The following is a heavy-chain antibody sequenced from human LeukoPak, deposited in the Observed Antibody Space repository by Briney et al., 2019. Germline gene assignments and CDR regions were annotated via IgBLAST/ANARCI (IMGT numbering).Heavy chain of an antibody. CDR1: GFTFSSYW. CDR3: ARVNVCPRCHFDY. Sequence: HPWGSLRLSCAASGFTFSSYWMHWVRQAPGKGLVWVSRISTDGSSAIYADSVKGRFTISRDNAKNTLYLQMNSLRAEDTAVYYCARVNVCPRCHFDYWGQGTLVTVSS. CDR2: ISTDGSSA. J-gene: IGHJ4*02. V-gene: IGHV3-74*01. D-gene: IGHD3-16*01.